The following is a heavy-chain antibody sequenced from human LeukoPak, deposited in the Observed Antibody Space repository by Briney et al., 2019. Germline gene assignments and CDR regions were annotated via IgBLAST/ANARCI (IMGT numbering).Heavy chain of an antibody. D-gene: IGHD3-22*01. Sequence: ASVKVSCKASGYTFTGYYMHWVRQAPGQGLEWMGRINPNSGGTNYAQKFQGRVTMTRDTSISTAYMELRRLRSDDTAVYYCARDLGYYDSSGYPRDYWGQGTLVTVSS. CDR3: ARDLGYYDSSGYPRDY. J-gene: IGHJ4*02. CDR1: GYTFTGYY. V-gene: IGHV1-2*06. CDR2: INPNSGGT.